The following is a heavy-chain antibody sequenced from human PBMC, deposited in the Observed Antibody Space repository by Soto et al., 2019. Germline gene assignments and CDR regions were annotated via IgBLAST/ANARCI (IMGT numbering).Heavy chain of an antibody. V-gene: IGHV1-69*04. Sequence: QVHLMQSGTEVKKPGSSVKVSCKASGGTFSSYPISWVRQAPGQGLEWMGRIIPILGLPNYGQKFQGRVTISADISTSTAYLELSNLRSQDTAVYYCARDGDSFSLHFWGQGTMVAVSS. D-gene: IGHD4-17*01. J-gene: IGHJ3*01. CDR2: IIPILGLP. CDR3: ARDGDSFSLHF. CDR1: GGTFSSYP.